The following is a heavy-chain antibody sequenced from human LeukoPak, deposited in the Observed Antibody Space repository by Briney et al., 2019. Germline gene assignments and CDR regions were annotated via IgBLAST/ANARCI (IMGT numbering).Heavy chain of an antibody. CDR3: AKDGSKGSYYYYYMDV. CDR2: ISSSSTYI. Sequence: GGSLRLSCAASGFTFSSYSMNWVRQAPGKGLEWVSSISSSSTYIYYADSVKGRFTISRDNAKNSLYLQMNSLRAEDTALYYCAKDGSKGSYYYYYMDVWGKGTTVTVSS. CDR1: GFTFSSYS. J-gene: IGHJ6*03. V-gene: IGHV3-21*04.